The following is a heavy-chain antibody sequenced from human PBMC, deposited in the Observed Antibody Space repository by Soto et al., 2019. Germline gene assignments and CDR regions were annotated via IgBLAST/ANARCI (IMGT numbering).Heavy chain of an antibody. Sequence: GSLRLSCADSGFTFSSYWMHWVRKAPGKGLVWVSRINSDGSSTSYADSVKGRFTISRDNAKNTLYLQMNSLRAEDTVVYYCAIPLIAAAGTSPGYWGQGTLVTVSS. V-gene: IGHV3-74*01. J-gene: IGHJ4*02. CDR1: GFTFSSYW. CDR2: INSDGSST. D-gene: IGHD6-13*01. CDR3: AIPLIAAAGTSPGY.